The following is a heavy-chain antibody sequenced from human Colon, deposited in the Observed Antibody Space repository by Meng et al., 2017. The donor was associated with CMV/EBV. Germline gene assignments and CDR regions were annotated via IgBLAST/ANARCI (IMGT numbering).Heavy chain of an antibody. CDR1: GFTFSSYA. CDR2: ISGSGGST. V-gene: IGHV3-23*01. J-gene: IGHJ6*02. D-gene: IGHD2-15*01. Sequence: GGSLRLSCAASGFTFSSYAMSWVRQAPAKGLEWVSAISGSGGSTYYADSVKGRFTISRDNSKNTLYLQMNSLRAEDTAVYYCAKAYIGYYYYGMDVWGQGTTVTVSS. CDR3: AKAYIGYYYYGMDV.